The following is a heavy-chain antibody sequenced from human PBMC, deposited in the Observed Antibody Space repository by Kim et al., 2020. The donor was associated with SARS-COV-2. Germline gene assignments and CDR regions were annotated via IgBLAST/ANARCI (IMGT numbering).Heavy chain of an antibody. Sequence: ASVKVSCKASGYTFTSYYMHWVRQAPGQGLEWMGIINPSGGSTSYAQKFQGRVTMTRDTSTSTVYMELSSLRSEDTAVYYCARDHCSGGSCPAGFDYWGQGTLVTVSS. CDR2: INPSGGST. D-gene: IGHD2-15*01. CDR3: ARDHCSGGSCPAGFDY. V-gene: IGHV1-46*01. CDR1: GYTFTSYY. J-gene: IGHJ4*02.